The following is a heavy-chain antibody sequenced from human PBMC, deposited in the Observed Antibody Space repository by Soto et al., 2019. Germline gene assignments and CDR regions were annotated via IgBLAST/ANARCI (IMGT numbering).Heavy chain of an antibody. Sequence: QVQLVQSGTEVKKPGASVKVSCKASGYTFSNFGLSWVRQAPGQGLEWMGWISPSNGQTIYAQNFHGRVTMTTDTSTATAHMELRSLISDDTAVYYCARVIMIFGVANLGSCFDYWGQGTRVTVSA. J-gene: IGHJ4*02. CDR1: GYTFSNFG. CDR3: ARVIMIFGVANLGSCFDY. V-gene: IGHV1-18*01. D-gene: IGHD3-3*01. CDR2: ISPSNGQT.